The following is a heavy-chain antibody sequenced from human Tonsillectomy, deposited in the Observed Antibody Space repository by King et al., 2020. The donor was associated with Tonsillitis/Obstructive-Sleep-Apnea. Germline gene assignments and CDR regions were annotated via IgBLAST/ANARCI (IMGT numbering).Heavy chain of an antibody. V-gene: IGHV3-30*04. CDR2: ISYDGSEK. CDR3: ARDRVVVPSAMGYLEH. J-gene: IGHJ1*01. CDR1: GFRFSSYA. D-gene: IGHD2-2*01. Sequence: QLVQSGGGVVQPGRSLRLSCAASGFRFSSYAMHWVRQAPGKGLEWVAVISYDGSEKYYADSVKGRFTISRDNSKNTLYLLMNSLRAEDMAVYHCARDRVVVPSAMGYLEHWGQGTLVIVSS.